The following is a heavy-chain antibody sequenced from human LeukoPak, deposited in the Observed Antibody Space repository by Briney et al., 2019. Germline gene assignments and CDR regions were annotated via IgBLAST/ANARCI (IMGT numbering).Heavy chain of an antibody. CDR1: GGTFSSYA. V-gene: IGHV7-4-1*02. J-gene: IGHJ4*02. CDR3: ASCNDSSGYFAY. D-gene: IGHD3-22*01. CDR2: VNTNTGNP. Sequence: ASVKVSCKASGGTFSSYAISWVRQAPGQGLEYMGWVNTNTGNPTYAQGFTGRFVFSSDSSVSTAYLQITSLKADDSAIHFCASCNDSSGYFAYWGQGTLVTVSS.